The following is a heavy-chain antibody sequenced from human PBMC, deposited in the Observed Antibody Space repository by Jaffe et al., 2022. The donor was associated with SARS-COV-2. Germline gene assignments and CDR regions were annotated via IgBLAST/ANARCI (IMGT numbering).Heavy chain of an antibody. D-gene: IGHD3-10*01. V-gene: IGHV3-21*01. Sequence: EVQLVESGGGLVKPGGSLRLSCAASGFTFSSYSMNWVRQAPGKGLEWVSSISSSSSYIYYADSVKGRFTISRDNAKNSLYLQMNSLRAEDTAVYYCARAESYGSGSRDYYGMDVWGQGTTVTVSS. J-gene: IGHJ6*02. CDR1: GFTFSSYS. CDR3: ARAESYGSGSRDYYGMDV. CDR2: ISSSSSYI.